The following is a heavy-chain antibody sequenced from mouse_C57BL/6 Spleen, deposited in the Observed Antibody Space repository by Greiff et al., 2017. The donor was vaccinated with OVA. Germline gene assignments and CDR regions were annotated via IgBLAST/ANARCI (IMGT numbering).Heavy chain of an antibody. CDR3: ARNWGLLWYFDV. V-gene: IGHV2-2*01. Sequence: QVQLKQSGPGLVQPSQSLSITCTVSGFSLTSYGVHWVRQSPGKGLEWLGVIWSGGSTDYNAAFISRLSISKDNSKSQVFFKMNSLQADDTAIYYCARNWGLLWYFDVWGTGTTVTVSS. CDR2: IWSGGST. J-gene: IGHJ1*03. CDR1: GFSLTSYG. D-gene: IGHD2-3*01.